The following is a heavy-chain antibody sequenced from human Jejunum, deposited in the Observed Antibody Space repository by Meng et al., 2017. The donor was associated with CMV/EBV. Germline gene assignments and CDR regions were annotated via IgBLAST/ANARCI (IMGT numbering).Heavy chain of an antibody. CDR3: ARGGTELEHRRSWFDP. CDR1: GYIFRDHY. J-gene: IGHJ5*02. D-gene: IGHD1/OR15-1a*01. Sequence: SGYIFRDHYIYWVRQAPGQGLEWMGWIHPKSGAMNYEDKFQGRVATTSDTSFSTAYMELRSLRSDDRAVYYCARGGTELEHRRSWFDPWGQGTLVTVSS. V-gene: IGHV1-2*02. CDR2: IHPKSGAM.